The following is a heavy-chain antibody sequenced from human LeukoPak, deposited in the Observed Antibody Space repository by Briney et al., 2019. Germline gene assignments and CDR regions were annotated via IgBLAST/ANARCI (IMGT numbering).Heavy chain of an antibody. J-gene: IGHJ4*02. CDR3: AREARTPLYIYGLDY. CDR2: IYTSGST. V-gene: IGHV4-4*07. CDR1: GGSISSYY. Sequence: SETLSLTCTVSGGSISSYYWSWIRQPAGKGLEWIGRIYTSGSTNYNPSLKRRVSISLDTSKNQFSLRLSSVTAADTAVYYCAREARTPLYIYGLDYWGQGILVTVSS. D-gene: IGHD5-18*01.